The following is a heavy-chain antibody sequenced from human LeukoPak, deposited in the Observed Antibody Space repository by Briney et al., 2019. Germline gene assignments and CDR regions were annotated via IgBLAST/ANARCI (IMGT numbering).Heavy chain of an antibody. CDR3: ARYPPGRGGLDI. Sequence: GGSLRLSCAASGFTFTNYNMNWVRQAPGKGLEWLSSISGSSSYMYYADSVKGRFTVSRDNAKNLLYVHMNSLRAEDTAVYYCARYPPGRGGLDIWGQGTMVTVSS. J-gene: IGHJ3*02. CDR1: GFTFTNYN. D-gene: IGHD2-8*02. V-gene: IGHV3-21*01. CDR2: ISGSSSYM.